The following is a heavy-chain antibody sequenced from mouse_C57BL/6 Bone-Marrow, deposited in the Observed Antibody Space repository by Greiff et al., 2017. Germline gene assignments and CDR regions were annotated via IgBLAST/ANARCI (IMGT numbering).Heavy chain of an antibody. Sequence: VQLQQSGPELVKPGASVKISCKASGYTFTDYYMNWVKQSHGKSLEWIGDITPNTGGTSYNQKFKGKATLTVDKSSSTAYMELRSLTSEDSAVYYCARAFYYYGSSPYAMGYWGQGTSVTVSS. CDR1: GYTFTDYY. V-gene: IGHV1-26*01. CDR3: ARAFYYYGSSPYAMGY. CDR2: ITPNTGGT. D-gene: IGHD1-1*01. J-gene: IGHJ4*01.